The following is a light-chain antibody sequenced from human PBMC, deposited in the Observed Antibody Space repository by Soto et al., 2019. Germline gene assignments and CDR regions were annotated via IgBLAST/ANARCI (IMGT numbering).Light chain of an antibody. V-gene: IGLV2-23*02. CDR1: SSDVGSYNL. CDR3: CSYAGTSTPYV. J-gene: IGLJ1*01. Sequence: HSVLTQPASVSGSPGQSITISCTGTSSDVGSYNLVSWYQQHPGKAPKLMISEVTKRPSGVSNRFSGSKSGNTASLTISGLQAEDEADYFCCSYAGTSTPYVFGTGTKVTVL. CDR2: EVT.